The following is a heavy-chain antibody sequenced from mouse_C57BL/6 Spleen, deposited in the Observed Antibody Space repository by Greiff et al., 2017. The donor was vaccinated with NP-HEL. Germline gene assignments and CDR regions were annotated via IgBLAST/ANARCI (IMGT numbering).Heavy chain of an antibody. J-gene: IGHJ4*01. CDR1: GYTFTGYW. V-gene: IGHV1-9*01. D-gene: IGHD2-4*01. CDR2: ILPGSGST. Sequence: QVQLQQSGAELMKPGASVKLSCKATGYTFTGYWIEWVKQRPGHGLEWIGEILPGSGSTNYNEKFKGKATFTADTSSNTAYMQLSSLTTEDSAIYYCARRVPYDYDDYYAMDYWGQGTSVTVSS. CDR3: ARRVPYDYDDYYAMDY.